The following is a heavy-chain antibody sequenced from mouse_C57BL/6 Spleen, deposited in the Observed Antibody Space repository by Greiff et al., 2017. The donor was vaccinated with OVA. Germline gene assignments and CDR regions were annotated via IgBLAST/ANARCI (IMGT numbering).Heavy chain of an antibody. D-gene: IGHD1-1*01. V-gene: IGHV5-6*01. CDR2: ISSGGSYT. CDR1: GFTFSSYG. J-gene: IGHJ4*01. Sequence: EVNVVESGGDLVKPGGSLKLSCAASGFTFSSYGMSWVRQTPAHSLEWLATISSGGSYTYYADSVKGRFTISRDNAKNTLYLQMSSLKSEDTAMYYCASYYGSSYDAMDYWGQGTSVTVSS. CDR3: ASYYGSSYDAMDY.